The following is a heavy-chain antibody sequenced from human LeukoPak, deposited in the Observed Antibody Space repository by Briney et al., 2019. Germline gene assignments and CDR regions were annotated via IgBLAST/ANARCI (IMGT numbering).Heavy chain of an antibody. CDR1: GYSFTSYW. D-gene: IGHD3-16*01. Sequence: GESLKISCKGSGYSFTSYWISWVRQMPGKGLEWMGRIDPSDSYTNYSPSFQGHVTTSADKSISTAYLQWSSLKASDTAMYYCARHGGGYPLYYFDYWGQGTLLTVSS. CDR3: ARHGGGYPLYYFDY. CDR2: IDPSDSYT. V-gene: IGHV5-10-1*01. J-gene: IGHJ4*02.